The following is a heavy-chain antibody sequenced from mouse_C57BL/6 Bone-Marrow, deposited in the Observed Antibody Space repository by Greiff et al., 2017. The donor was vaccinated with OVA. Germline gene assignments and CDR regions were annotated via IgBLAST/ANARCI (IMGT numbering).Heavy chain of an antibody. CDR1: DSEVFPIAY. V-gene: IGHV15-2*01. J-gene: IGHJ1*03. CDR2: ILPSIGRT. D-gene: IGHD2-5*01. Sequence: VQLQQSGSELRSPGSSVKLSCKDFDSEVFPIAYMSWVRQKPGHGFEWIGGILPSIGRTIYGEKFEDKATLDADTLSNTAYLELNSLTSEDSAIDYCARDPYYSNYWYFDVWGTGTTVTVSS. CDR3: ARDPYYSNYWYFDV.